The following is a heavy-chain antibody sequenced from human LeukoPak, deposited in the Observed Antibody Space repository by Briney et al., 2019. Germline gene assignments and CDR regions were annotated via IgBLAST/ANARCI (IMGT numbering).Heavy chain of an antibody. CDR2: IYHSGTT. CDR1: GVAISRGGYA. J-gene: IGHJ5*02. CDR3: VRGRYSSGWFKDKNWFDP. D-gene: IGHD6-19*01. V-gene: IGHV4-30-4*07. Sequence: SETLSLTCAVSGVAISRGGYAWNWIRQPPGKGLEWIAYIYHSGTTYYNPSLKSRATISVDTSKNQFSLKLSSVTAADTAVYYCVRGRYSSGWFKDKNWFDPWGQGTPVTVSS.